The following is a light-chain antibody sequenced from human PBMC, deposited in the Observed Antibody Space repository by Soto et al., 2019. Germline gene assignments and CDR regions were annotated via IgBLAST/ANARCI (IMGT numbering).Light chain of an antibody. CDR1: QGISNY. J-gene: IGKJ4*01. Sequence: DIPMTQSPSSLSASVGDRVTITCRASQGISNYLAWYQQKPGKVPKLLLYAASTLQSGVPSRFSGSGAGTDFALTISMQQPEDGASYYHQTYNSTPSFGGGTKVEIK. CDR2: AAS. CDR3: QTYNSTPS. V-gene: IGKV1-27*01.